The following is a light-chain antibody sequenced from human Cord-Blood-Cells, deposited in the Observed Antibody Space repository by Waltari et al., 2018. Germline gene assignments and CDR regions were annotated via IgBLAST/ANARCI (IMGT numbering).Light chain of an antibody. Sequence: DIQMPQSPSTLSASVGDSVTITCRASQSISSWLAWYQQKPGKAPKLLIYKASSLESGVPSRFSGSGSGTEFTLTISSLQPDDFATYYCQQYNSYPFTFCPGTKVDIK. J-gene: IGKJ3*01. V-gene: IGKV1-5*03. CDR2: KAS. CDR1: QSISSW. CDR3: QQYNSYPFT.